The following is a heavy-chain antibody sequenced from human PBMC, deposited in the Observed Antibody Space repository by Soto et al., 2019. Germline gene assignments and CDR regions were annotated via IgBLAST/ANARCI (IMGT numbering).Heavy chain of an antibody. CDR1: GFTFSSYS. CDR2: ISSSSSYI. V-gene: IGHV3-21*01. Sequence: GGSLRLSCAASGFTFSSYSMNWVRQAPGKGLGWVSSISSSSSYIYYADSVKGRFTISRDNAKNSLYLQMNSLRAEDTAVYYCARVVVVAATDYWGQGTLVTVSS. J-gene: IGHJ4*02. CDR3: ARVVVVAATDY. D-gene: IGHD2-15*01.